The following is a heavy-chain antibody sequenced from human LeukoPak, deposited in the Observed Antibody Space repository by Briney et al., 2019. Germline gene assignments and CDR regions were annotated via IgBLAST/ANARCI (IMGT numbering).Heavy chain of an antibody. V-gene: IGHV4-34*01. Sequence: PSETLSLTCTVSGGSISSYYWSWIRQPPGKGLEWIGEINHSGSTNYNPSLKSRVTISVDTSKNQFSLKLSSVTAADTAVYYCARGRYFDWSDYYYGMDVWGQGTTVTVSS. J-gene: IGHJ6*02. CDR1: GGSISSYY. D-gene: IGHD3-9*01. CDR3: ARGRYFDWSDYYYGMDV. CDR2: INHSGST.